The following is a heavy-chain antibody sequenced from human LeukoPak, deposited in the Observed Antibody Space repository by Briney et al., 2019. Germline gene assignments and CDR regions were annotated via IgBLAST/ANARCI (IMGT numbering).Heavy chain of an antibody. V-gene: IGHV4-59*08. Sequence: SETLSLTCTVSGGSISSYYWSWIRQPPGKGLEWIGYIYYSGGTNYNPSLKSRVTISVDTSKNQFSLKLSSVTAAGTAVYYCARLGFSNSGSYLAPSDYWGQGTLVTVSS. CDR2: IYYSGGT. D-gene: IGHD1-26*01. J-gene: IGHJ4*02. CDR3: ARLGFSNSGSYLAPSDY. CDR1: GGSISSYY.